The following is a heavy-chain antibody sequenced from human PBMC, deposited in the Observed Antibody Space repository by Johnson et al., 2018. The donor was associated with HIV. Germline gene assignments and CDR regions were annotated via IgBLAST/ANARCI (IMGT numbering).Heavy chain of an antibody. D-gene: IGHD3/OR15-3a*01. CDR3: AKGFFELDDAFDI. Sequence: LEWVAVISYDGSNKYYADSVKGQFTISRDNSKNTLYLQMNSLRAEDTAVYYCAKGFFELDDAFDIWGQGTMVTVSS. J-gene: IGHJ3*02. CDR2: ISYDGSNK. V-gene: IGHV3-30*18.